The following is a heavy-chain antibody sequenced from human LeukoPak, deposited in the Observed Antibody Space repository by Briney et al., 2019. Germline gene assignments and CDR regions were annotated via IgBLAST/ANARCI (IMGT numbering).Heavy chain of an antibody. J-gene: IGHJ4*02. CDR1: GFTFSTYA. D-gene: IGHD6-19*01. Sequence: PGGSLRLSCAASGFTFSTYAMSWVRHTPGKGLEWVSGISSGGNTQYTDSVKGRFTVSRDNSKNTLHLQMDRLRAEDTAIYYCTKDRRQWVVPYFDSWGQGTVVTVSS. CDR2: ISSGGNT. CDR3: TKDRRQWVVPYFDS. V-gene: IGHV3-23*01.